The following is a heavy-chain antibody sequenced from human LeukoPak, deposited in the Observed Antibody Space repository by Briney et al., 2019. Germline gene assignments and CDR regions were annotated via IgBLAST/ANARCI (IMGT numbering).Heavy chain of an antibody. J-gene: IGHJ6*03. D-gene: IGHD2-2*02. CDR2: ISAYNGNT. Sequence: ASVKVSCKASGYTFTSYGISWVRQAPGQGLEWMGWISAYNGNTNYAQKLQGRVTMTTDTSTSTAYMELRSLRSDDTAVYYCARVKGVSSTSCYTCVDYYYYYMDVWGKGTTVTVSS. CDR3: ARVKGVSSTSCYTCVDYYYYYMDV. V-gene: IGHV1-18*01. CDR1: GYTFTSYG.